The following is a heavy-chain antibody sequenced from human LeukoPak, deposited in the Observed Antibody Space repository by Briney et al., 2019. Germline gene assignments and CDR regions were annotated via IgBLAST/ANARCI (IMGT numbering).Heavy chain of an antibody. D-gene: IGHD3-16*02. CDR3: ARGRTTYDYVWGSYRPHDY. Sequence: SETLSLTCAVYGGSFSGYYWNWIRQPPGKGLEWIGEINHRGSTNYNPSLKSRVSISVDTSKNQFSLKLSSVTAAETAVYYCARGRTTYDYVWGSYRPHDYWGQGTLVTVSS. V-gene: IGHV4-34*01. CDR2: INHRGST. J-gene: IGHJ4*02. CDR1: GGSFSGYY.